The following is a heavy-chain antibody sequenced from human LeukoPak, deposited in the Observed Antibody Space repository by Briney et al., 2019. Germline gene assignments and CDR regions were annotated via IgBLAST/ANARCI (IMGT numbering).Heavy chain of an antibody. CDR3: ARGVEMATIPEFDY. D-gene: IGHD5-24*01. Sequence: GGSLRLSCAASGFTFSSYSMNWVRQAPGKGLEWVSSISSSSSYIYYADSVKGRFTISRDNAKNSLYLQMNSLRAEDTAVYYCARGVEMATIPEFDYWGQGTLVTVSS. CDR2: ISSSSSYI. J-gene: IGHJ4*02. CDR1: GFTFSSYS. V-gene: IGHV3-21*01.